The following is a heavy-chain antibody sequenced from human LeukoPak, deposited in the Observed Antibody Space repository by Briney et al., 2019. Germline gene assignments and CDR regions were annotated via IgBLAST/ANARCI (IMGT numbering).Heavy chain of an antibody. Sequence: ASVKVSCKASGYTFTSYGISWVRQAPGQGLEWMGWISAYNGNTNYAQKLQGRVTMTTDTSTSTAYMELRSLRSDDTAVYYCARDDPFPDIVVVPAAIGIDYWGQGTLVTVSS. CDR2: ISAYNGNT. V-gene: IGHV1-18*01. CDR3: ARDDPFPDIVVVPAAIGIDY. D-gene: IGHD2-2*02. CDR1: GYTFTSYG. J-gene: IGHJ4*02.